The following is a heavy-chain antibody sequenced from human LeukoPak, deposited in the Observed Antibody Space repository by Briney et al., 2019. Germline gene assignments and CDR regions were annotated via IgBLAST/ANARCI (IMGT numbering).Heavy chain of an antibody. J-gene: IGHJ4*02. CDR2: ISGSGGST. D-gene: IGHD3-9*01. CDR3: AKGEDYDILTGHLFDY. Sequence: SGGSLRLSCAASGFTFSSYAMSWVRQAPGKGLEWVSAISGSGGSTYCADSVKGRFTISRDNSKNTLYLQMNSLRAEDTAVYYCAKGEDYDILTGHLFDYWGQGTLVTVSS. V-gene: IGHV3-23*01. CDR1: GFTFSSYA.